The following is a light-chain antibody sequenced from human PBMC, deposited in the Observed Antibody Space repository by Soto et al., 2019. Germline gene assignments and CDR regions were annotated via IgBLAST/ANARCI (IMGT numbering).Light chain of an antibody. CDR1: QSVNTI. CDR2: GAS. J-gene: IGKJ4*01. CDR3: QQYNNWPPLT. Sequence: EVVLTQSTGTLSLSPGDRCTLSCRASQSVNTIFIAWYQQKPGQAPRLLIYGASSRASGIPVRFSGSGSGTEFNLTISSLQSEDFAFYYCQQYNNWPPLTFGGGTKVDIK. V-gene: IGKV3-15*01.